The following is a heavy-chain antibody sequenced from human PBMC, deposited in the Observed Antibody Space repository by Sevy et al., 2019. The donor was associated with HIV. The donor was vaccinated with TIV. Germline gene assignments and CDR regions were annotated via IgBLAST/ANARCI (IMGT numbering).Heavy chain of an antibody. Sequence: GGSLRLSCAVSGFTFNNYAMTWIRQAPGQGLEWVSGVTGRGDNSYYVDSVKGRFTISRDNAKNSLYLQMNSLREEDTAVYYCARPGSGWFEFDSWGQGTLVTVSS. CDR2: VTGRGDNS. CDR3: ARPGSGWFEFDS. V-gene: IGHV3-23*01. D-gene: IGHD6-19*01. J-gene: IGHJ4*02. CDR1: GFTFNNYA.